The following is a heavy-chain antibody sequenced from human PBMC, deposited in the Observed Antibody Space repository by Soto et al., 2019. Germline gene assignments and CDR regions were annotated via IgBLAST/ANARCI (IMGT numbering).Heavy chain of an antibody. J-gene: IGHJ6*02. Sequence: SETLSLTCTVSGGSISRSSYYWGWIRQPAGKGLEWIASIYYSGSTKYNPSLKSRVTISVDTSKNQFSLKLSSVTAADTAVYYCARDWAWNIAAAGPRNYYYGMDVWGQGTTVTVSS. CDR1: GGSISRSSYY. CDR3: ARDWAWNIAAAGPRNYYYGMDV. V-gene: IGHV4-39*07. D-gene: IGHD6-13*01. CDR2: IYYSGST.